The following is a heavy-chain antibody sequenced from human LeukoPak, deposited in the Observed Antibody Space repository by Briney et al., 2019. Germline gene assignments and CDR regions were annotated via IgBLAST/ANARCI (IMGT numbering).Heavy chain of an antibody. CDR2: IYYSGST. CDR1: GGSISSYY. Sequence: PSETLSLTCTVSGGSISSYYWSWIRQPPGKGLEWIGYIYYSGSTNYNPSLKSRLTISVDTSKNQFSLKLSSVTAADTAMYYCARCYYDAFDIWGQGTMVTVSS. J-gene: IGHJ3*02. V-gene: IGHV4-59*01. D-gene: IGHD3-10*01. CDR3: ARCYYDAFDI.